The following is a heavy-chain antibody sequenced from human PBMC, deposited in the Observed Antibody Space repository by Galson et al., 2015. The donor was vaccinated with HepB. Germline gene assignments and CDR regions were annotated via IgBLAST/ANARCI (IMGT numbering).Heavy chain of an antibody. Sequence: SVKVSCKASGGTFSSYAISWVRQAPGQGLEWMGGIIPIFGTASYAQKFQGRVTITADESTSTAYMELSSLRSEDTAVYFCARASVAGTFNYHYMDVWGKGTTVTVSS. CDR1: GGTFSSYA. D-gene: IGHD6-19*01. CDR2: IIPIFGTA. CDR3: ARASVAGTFNYHYMDV. J-gene: IGHJ6*03. V-gene: IGHV1-69*13.